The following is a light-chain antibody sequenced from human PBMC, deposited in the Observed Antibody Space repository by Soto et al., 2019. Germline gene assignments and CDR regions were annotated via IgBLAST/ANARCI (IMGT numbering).Light chain of an antibody. Sequence: QSVLAQPPSVSGTPGQRVTISCSGSSSNIGKNTVSWYQQHPGAAPKHLISTDNQRPSGVPDRFSGSKSGTSASLAISGLQSEDEADYYCAAWDNSLNGHVFGTGTKLTVL. J-gene: IGLJ1*01. CDR1: SSNIGKNT. V-gene: IGLV1-44*01. CDR3: AAWDNSLNGHV. CDR2: TDN.